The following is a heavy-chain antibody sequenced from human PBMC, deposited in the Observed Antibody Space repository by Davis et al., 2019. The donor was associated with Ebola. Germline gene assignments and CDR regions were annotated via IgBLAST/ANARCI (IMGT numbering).Heavy chain of an antibody. J-gene: IGHJ6*04. CDR1: GGSISSGGYY. Sequence: MPSETLSLTCAVSGGSISSGGYYWSWIRQHPGKGLEWIGYIYYRGSTYYNPSLKSRVTISVDTSKNQFSLKLSSVTAADTAVYYCARGEGRYCSSTSCWLYYYYGMDVWGKGTTVTVSS. D-gene: IGHD2-2*01. CDR2: IYYRGST. V-gene: IGHV4-31*11. CDR3: ARGEGRYCSSTSCWLYYYYGMDV.